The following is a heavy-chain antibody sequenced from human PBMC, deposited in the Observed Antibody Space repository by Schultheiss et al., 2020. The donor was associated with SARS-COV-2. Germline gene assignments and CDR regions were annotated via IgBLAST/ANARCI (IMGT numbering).Heavy chain of an antibody. V-gene: IGHV4-59*10. CDR2: IYTSGST. D-gene: IGHD6-6*01. CDR3: ARGGRTRQNYYYGMDV. CDR1: GGSFSGYY. Sequence: SETLSLTCAVYGGSFSGYYWSWIRQPAGKGLEWIGRIYTSGSTNYNPSLKSRVTISVDTSKNQFSLKLSSVTAADTAVYYCARGGRTRQNYYYGMDVWGQGTTVTVSS. J-gene: IGHJ6*02.